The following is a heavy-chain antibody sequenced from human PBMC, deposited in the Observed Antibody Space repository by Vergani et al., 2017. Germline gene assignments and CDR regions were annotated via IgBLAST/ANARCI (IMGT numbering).Heavy chain of an antibody. CDR3: AREGSHSSSGGGY. J-gene: IGHJ4*02. V-gene: IGHV3-48*04. D-gene: IGHD6-6*01. Sequence: EVQLVESGGGLVQPGGSLRLSCAASGFTFSSYSMNWVSQAPGKGLEWVSYISSSGSTIYYADSVKGRFTISRDNAKNSLYLQMNSLRAEDTAVYYCAREGSHSSSGGGYWGQGTLVTVSS. CDR1: GFTFSSYS. CDR2: ISSSGSTI.